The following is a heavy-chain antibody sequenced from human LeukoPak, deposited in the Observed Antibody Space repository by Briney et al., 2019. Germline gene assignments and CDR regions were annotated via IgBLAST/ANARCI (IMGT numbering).Heavy chain of an antibody. V-gene: IGHV3-23*01. CDR2: ISGSGGST. J-gene: IGHJ4*02. Sequence: GGSLRLSYAASGFTFSSYAMSWVRQAPGKGLEWVSAISGSGGSTYYADSVKGRFTISRDNSKNTLYLQMNSLRAEDTAVYYCAKATSSGYYLTQGYYFDYWGQGTLVTVSS. CDR1: GFTFSSYA. D-gene: IGHD3-22*01. CDR3: AKATSSGYYLTQGYYFDY.